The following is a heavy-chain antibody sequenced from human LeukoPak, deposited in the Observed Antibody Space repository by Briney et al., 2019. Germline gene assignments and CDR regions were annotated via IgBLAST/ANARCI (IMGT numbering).Heavy chain of an antibody. CDR1: GGSFSGYY. Sequence: PSETLSLTCAVYGGSFSGYYWSWIRQPPGKGLEWIGYIYYSGSTNYNPSLKSRVTISVDTSKNQFPLKLNSVTAADTAVYFCARTTEGGYTYDYFYYYYMDVWGKGTTVTISS. J-gene: IGHJ6*03. D-gene: IGHD5-18*01. CDR2: IYYSGST. V-gene: IGHV4-59*01. CDR3: ARTTEGGYTYDYFYYYYMDV.